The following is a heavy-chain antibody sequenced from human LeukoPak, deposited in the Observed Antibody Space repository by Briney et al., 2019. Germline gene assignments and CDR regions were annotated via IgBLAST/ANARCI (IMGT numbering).Heavy chain of an antibody. D-gene: IGHD5/OR15-5a*01. CDR2: IIPIFGTA. CDR3: ARDLRPLRGYYYYGMDV. V-gene: IGHV1-69*13. CDR1: GGTFSSYA. Sequence: ASVKVSCKASGGTFSSYAISWVRQAPGQGLEWMGGIIPIFGTANYAQKFQGRVTITADESTSTAYMELSSLRSEDTAVYYCARDLRPLRGYYYYGMDVWGQGTTVTVSS. J-gene: IGHJ6*02.